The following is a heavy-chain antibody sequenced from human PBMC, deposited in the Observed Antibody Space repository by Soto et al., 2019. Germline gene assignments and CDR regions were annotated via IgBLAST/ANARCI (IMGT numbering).Heavy chain of an antibody. CDR1: GFTFSIYS. V-gene: IGHV3-74*01. CDR2: VQSGGTTT. Sequence: LGGSLRLSCAASGFTFSIYSMHWVRQAPGKWLVWVSRVQSGGTTTTYADSVKGRFTISRDNARNTVSLQMSSLRAEDTAIYCCARGDRGGFDLWGRGTMVTVS. D-gene: IGHD3-10*01. J-gene: IGHJ3*01. CDR3: ARGDRGGFDL.